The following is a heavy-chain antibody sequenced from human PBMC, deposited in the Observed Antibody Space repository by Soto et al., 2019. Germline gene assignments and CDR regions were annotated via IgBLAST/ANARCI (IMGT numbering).Heavy chain of an antibody. CDR1: GGSISSYY. CDR3: ARDRTAQYYYYGMGV. D-gene: IGHD2-21*02. CDR2: IYYSGST. V-gene: IGHV4-59*12. J-gene: IGHJ6*02. Sequence: SETLSLTCTVSGGSISSYYWSWIRQPPGKGLEWIGYIYYSGSTNYNPSRKSRVTISVDTSKNQFSLKLSSVTAADTALYYCARDRTAQYYYYGMGVWGQGTTVIVSS.